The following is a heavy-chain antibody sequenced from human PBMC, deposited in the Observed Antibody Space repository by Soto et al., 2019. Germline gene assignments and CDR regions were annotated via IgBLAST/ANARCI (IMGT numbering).Heavy chain of an antibody. Sequence: QVQLVQSGAEVKKPGSSVKVSCKASGGTFSSYIISWVRQAPGQGLEWMGRIIPILGIANYAQKFQGRVTLTADKATSTAYMELSSLRSEDTAVYYCARFPQTAIVGAAYFDYWCQGTLVTVSS. J-gene: IGHJ4*02. D-gene: IGHD1-26*01. CDR1: GGTFSSYI. V-gene: IGHV1-69*02. CDR3: ARFPQTAIVGAAYFDY. CDR2: IIPILGIA.